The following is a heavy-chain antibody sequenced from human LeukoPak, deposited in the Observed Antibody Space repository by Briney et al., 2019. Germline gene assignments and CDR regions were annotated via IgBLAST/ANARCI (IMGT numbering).Heavy chain of an antibody. V-gene: IGHV4-34*01. J-gene: IGHJ4*02. CDR3: ARGLGVRGVRSDY. CDR2: INHSGST. D-gene: IGHD3-10*01. CDR1: GGSFSGYY. Sequence: SETLSLTCAVSGGSFSGYYWSWIRQPPGKGLEWIGEINHSGSTNYNPSLKSRVTISVDTSKNQLSLKLSSVTAADTAVYYCARGLGVRGVRSDYWGPGTLVTVSS.